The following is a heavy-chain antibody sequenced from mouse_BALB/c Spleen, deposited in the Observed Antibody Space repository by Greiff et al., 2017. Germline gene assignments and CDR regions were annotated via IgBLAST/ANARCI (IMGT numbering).Heavy chain of an antibody. CDR2: ISSGGGST. CDR1: GFTFSSYD. Sequence: EVQGVESGGGLVKPGGSLKLSCAASGFTFSSYDMSWVRQTPEKRLEWVAYISSGGGSTYYPDTVKGRVTISRDNAKNTLYLQMSSLKSEDTAMYYCARHGNFDYWGQGTTLTVSS. V-gene: IGHV5-12-1*01. CDR3: ARHGNFDY. J-gene: IGHJ2*01.